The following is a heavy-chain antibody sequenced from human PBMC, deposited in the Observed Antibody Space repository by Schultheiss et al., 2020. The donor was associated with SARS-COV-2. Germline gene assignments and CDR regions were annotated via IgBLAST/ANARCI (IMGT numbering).Heavy chain of an antibody. CDR1: GFTFSSYG. J-gene: IGHJ4*02. CDR3: ARMGYSSSPTKPLDY. D-gene: IGHD6-6*01. V-gene: IGHV3-33*03. CDR2: IWYDGSNK. Sequence: GGSLRLSCAASGFTFSSYGMHWVRQAPGKGLEWVAVIWYDGSNKYYADSVKGRFTISRDNAKNSLYLQMNSLRAEDTAVYYCARMGYSSSPTKPLDYWGQGTLVTVSS.